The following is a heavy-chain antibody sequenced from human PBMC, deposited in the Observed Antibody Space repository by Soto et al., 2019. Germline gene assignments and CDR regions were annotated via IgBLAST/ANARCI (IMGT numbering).Heavy chain of an antibody. CDR2: INSRGTTI. J-gene: IGHJ4*02. D-gene: IGHD3-16*01. V-gene: IGHV3-11*01. Sequence: GGSLRLSCAASGFTFSDYYMSWIRQAPGKGLEWVSYINSRGTTIYYADSVRGRFTISRDNAKNSLYLQMNSLRPEDTAVYYCARGAVGASYDYWGQGTLVTVSS. CDR3: ARGAVGASYDY. CDR1: GFTFSDYY.